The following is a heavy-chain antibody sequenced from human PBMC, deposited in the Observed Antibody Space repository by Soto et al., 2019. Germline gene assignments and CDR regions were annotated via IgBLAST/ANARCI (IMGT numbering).Heavy chain of an antibody. D-gene: IGHD3-10*01. V-gene: IGHV3-30-3*01. CDR2: ISYDGSNK. Sequence: QVQLVESGGGVVQPGRSLRLSCAASGFTFSSYAMHWVRQAPGKGLEWVAVISYDGSNKYYADSVKGRFTISRDNSKNTLYLQMNSLGAEDTAVYYCAREGAGGRVRGVISEGIDSWGQGTLVTVSS. J-gene: IGHJ4*02. CDR1: GFTFSSYA. CDR3: AREGAGGRVRGVISEGIDS.